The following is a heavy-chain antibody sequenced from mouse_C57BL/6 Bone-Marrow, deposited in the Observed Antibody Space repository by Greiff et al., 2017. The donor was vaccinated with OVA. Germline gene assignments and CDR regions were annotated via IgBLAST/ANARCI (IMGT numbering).Heavy chain of an antibody. CDR1: GYTFTSYW. J-gene: IGHJ3*01. V-gene: IGHV1-59*01. CDR2: IDPSDSYT. Sequence: QVQLKQPGAELVRPGTSVKLSCKASGYTFTSYWMHWVKQRPGQGLEWIGVIDPSDSYTNYNQKFKGKATLTVDTSSSTAYMQLSSLTSEDSAVYYCARHSFFAYWGQGTLVTVSA. CDR3: ARHSFFAY.